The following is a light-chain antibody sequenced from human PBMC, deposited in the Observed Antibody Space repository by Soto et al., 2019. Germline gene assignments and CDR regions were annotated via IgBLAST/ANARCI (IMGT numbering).Light chain of an antibody. CDR1: SSDVGGYNY. J-gene: IGLJ2*01. Sequence: QSALTQPASVSGSPGQSITISCTGISSDVGGYNYVSWYQQRPGKVPKLTIYDVSNRPSGVSNRFSGSKSGSTASLTISGLQAEDEADYYCSSYTSSSVIFGGGTKLTVL. CDR3: SSYTSSSVI. CDR2: DVS. V-gene: IGLV2-14*03.